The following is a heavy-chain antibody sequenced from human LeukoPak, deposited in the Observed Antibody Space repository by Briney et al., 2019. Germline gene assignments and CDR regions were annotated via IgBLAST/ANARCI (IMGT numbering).Heavy chain of an antibody. Sequence: GESLKISCKGSGYSFTSYWIGWVRQMPGKGLEWMGIIYPGDSDTRYSPSFQGQVTISADKSISTAYLQWSSLKASDTAMYYCARGYCSGGSRYSLDYWGQGTLVTVSS. D-gene: IGHD2-15*01. V-gene: IGHV5-51*01. CDR1: GYSFTSYW. J-gene: IGHJ4*02. CDR3: ARGYCSGGSRYSLDY. CDR2: IYPGDSDT.